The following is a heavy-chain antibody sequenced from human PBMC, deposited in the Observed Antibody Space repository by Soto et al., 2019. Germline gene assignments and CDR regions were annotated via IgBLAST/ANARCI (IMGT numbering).Heavy chain of an antibody. Sequence: EVQLLESGGGLVQPGGSLGLSCAASGFTFSSYDMSWVRPAPGKGLEYVSSISVTGSGTYYADSVKGRFTICRDNSKNTLYLQMNSLRVEDTAVYYCARTTTSKSRDYWGQGTLVTVSS. J-gene: IGHJ4*02. CDR3: ARTTTSKSRDY. CDR2: ISVTGSGT. D-gene: IGHD4-17*01. V-gene: IGHV3-23*01. CDR1: GFTFSSYD.